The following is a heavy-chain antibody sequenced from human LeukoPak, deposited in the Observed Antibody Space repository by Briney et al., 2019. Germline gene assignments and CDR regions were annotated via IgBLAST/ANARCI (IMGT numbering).Heavy chain of an antibody. CDR1: GFTFSSYG. Sequence: GSLRLSCAASGFTFSSYGMHWVRQAPGKGLEWVAVISYDGSNKYYADSVKGRFTISRDNSKNTLYLQMNSLRAEDTAVYYCAKDSPYGDYPDYFDYWGQGTLVTVSS. D-gene: IGHD4-17*01. J-gene: IGHJ4*02. V-gene: IGHV3-30*18. CDR2: ISYDGSNK. CDR3: AKDSPYGDYPDYFDY.